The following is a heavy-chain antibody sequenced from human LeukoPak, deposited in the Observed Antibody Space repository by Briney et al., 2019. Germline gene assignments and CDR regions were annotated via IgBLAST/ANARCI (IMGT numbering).Heavy chain of an antibody. V-gene: IGHV1-2*02. D-gene: IGHD5/OR15-5a*01. CDR1: GYTFTDYY. CDR2: VFPHSGDT. J-gene: IGHJ1*01. Sequence: EASVKVSCKASGYTFTDYYIHWVRQAPGEGLEWVGWVFPHSGDTHYAQRFHGRVVMTTDTSINTAYMELSRLKSDDTGVYFCARPPRDLVSAAPFPFWGQGTLVTVSS. CDR3: ARPPRDLVSAAPFPF.